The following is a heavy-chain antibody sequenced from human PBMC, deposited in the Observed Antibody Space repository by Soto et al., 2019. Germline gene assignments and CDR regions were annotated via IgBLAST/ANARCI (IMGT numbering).Heavy chain of an antibody. V-gene: IGHV3-23*01. CDR2: ITGSGGST. D-gene: IGHD3-22*01. Sequence: EVQLLESGGGLVQPGGSLRLSCAASGFPFSNYVMNWVRQAPGKGLEWVSAITGSGGSTYYADSVKGRFTMSSDDPKNTLYLQMNSLKAEDTAVYYCAKIRDYYANSGYPPYFFDCWCQGTLVTVSS. CDR1: GFPFSNYV. J-gene: IGHJ4*02. CDR3: AKIRDYYANSGYPPYFFDC.